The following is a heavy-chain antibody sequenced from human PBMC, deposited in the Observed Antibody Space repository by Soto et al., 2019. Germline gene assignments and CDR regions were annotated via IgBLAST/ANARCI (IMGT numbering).Heavy chain of an antibody. D-gene: IGHD1-26*01. CDR3: AKLSGSNYYYYGMDV. Sequence: PGGSLRLSCAASGFTFSSYGMHWVRQAPGKGLEWVAVISYDGSNKYYADSVKGRFTISRDNSKNTLYLQMNSLRAEDTAVYYCAKLSGSNYYYYGMDVWGQGTTVTVSS. V-gene: IGHV3-30*18. J-gene: IGHJ6*02. CDR1: GFTFSSYG. CDR2: ISYDGSNK.